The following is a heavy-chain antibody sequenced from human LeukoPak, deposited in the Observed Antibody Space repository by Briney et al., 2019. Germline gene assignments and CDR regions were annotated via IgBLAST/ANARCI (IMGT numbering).Heavy chain of an antibody. J-gene: IGHJ4*02. CDR3: AKGLLWLGECLDY. CDR1: GFTFSNAW. D-gene: IGHD3-10*01. Sequence: GGSLRLSCAASGFTFSNAWMSWVRQAPGRGLEWVSAISGSGGSTYYADSVKGRFTISRDNSKNTLYLQMNSLRVEDTAVYYCAKGLLWLGECLDYWGQGTLDTVSS. CDR2: ISGSGGST. V-gene: IGHV3-23*01.